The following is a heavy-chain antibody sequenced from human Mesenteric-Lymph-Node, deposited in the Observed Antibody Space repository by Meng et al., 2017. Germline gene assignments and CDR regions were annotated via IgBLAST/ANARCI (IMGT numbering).Heavy chain of an antibody. D-gene: IGHD3-22*01. CDR1: GGSFSGDY. CDR2: INHSGST. Sequence: SETLSLTCAVYGGSFSGDYWSWIRQPPGKGLEWIREINHSGSTNYNPSLKSRVTISVDTSKNQFSLKLSSVTAADTAVYYCARRAPGMIVVGRYGMDVWGQGTTVTVSS. J-gene: IGHJ6*02. CDR3: ARRAPGMIVVGRYGMDV. V-gene: IGHV4-34*01.